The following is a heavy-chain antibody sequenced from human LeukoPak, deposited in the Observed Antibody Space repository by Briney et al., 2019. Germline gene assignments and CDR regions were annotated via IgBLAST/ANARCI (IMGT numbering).Heavy chain of an antibody. CDR2: ISGSGGST. J-gene: IGHJ4*02. V-gene: IGHV3-23*01. D-gene: IGHD2-15*01. CDR1: RFTFSSYA. Sequence: PGGSLRLSCAASRFTFSSYAMSWVRQAPGKGLEWVSAISGSGGSTYYADSVKGRFTISRDNSKNTLYLQMNSLRAEDTAVYYCAKPIARYCSGGSCPFDYWGQGTLVTVSS. CDR3: AKPIARYCSGGSCPFDY.